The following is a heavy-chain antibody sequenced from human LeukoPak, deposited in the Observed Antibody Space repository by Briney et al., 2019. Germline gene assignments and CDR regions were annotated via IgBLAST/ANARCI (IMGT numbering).Heavy chain of an antibody. CDR1: GYTFTNYY. D-gene: IGHD1-26*01. J-gene: IGHJ5*02. CDR3: ARGREEWELFDP. V-gene: IGHV1-2*02. Sequence: ASVKVSFKASGYTFTNYYMHWVRQAPGQGLEWMGWINPNSGGTNYAQKFQGRVTMTRDTSISTAYMELSRLRSDDTAVYYCARGREEWELFDPWGQGALVTVSS. CDR2: INPNSGGT.